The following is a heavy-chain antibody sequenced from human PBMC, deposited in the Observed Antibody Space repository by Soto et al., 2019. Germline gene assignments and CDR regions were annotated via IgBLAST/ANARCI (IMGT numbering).Heavy chain of an antibody. J-gene: IGHJ4*02. CDR3: AKRPRYGDYVDY. CDR1: GFTFSRYG. Sequence: GGSLRLSCAASGFTFSRYGMHWVRQAPGKGLEWVAVISYDGSNKYYADSVKGRFTISRDNSKNTLYLQMNSLRAEDTAVYYCAKRPRYGDYVDYWGQGTLVTVSS. V-gene: IGHV3-30*18. D-gene: IGHD4-17*01. CDR2: ISYDGSNK.